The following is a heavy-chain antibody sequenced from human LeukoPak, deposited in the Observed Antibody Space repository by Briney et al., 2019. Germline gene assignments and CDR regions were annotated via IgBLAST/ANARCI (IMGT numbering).Heavy chain of an antibody. CDR3: TTSDYRSESQKNHFDF. J-gene: IGHJ4*02. CDR1: GFTFDNAW. CDR2: IKSKVEGGAT. D-gene: IGHD3-10*01. V-gene: IGHV3-15*01. Sequence: GGSLRLSCAASGFTFDNAWMSWVRQAPGKGLEFVARIKSKVEGGATDYAPPVKGRFSVSRDDSKTMVFLLMNSLKSEDTAVYYCTTSDYRSESQKNHFDFWGQGTLVTVSS.